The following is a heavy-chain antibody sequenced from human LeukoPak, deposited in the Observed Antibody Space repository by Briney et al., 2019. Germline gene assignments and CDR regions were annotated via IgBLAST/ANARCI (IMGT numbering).Heavy chain of an antibody. J-gene: IGHJ3*02. Sequence: GGSLRLSCAASGFTFSSYGMHWVRQAPGKGLEGVAVIWCDGSNKYYADSVKGRFTISRDNSKNTLYLKMNRLRAEDTAVYYCAKERNDCSGGSCHYLDAFDIWGQGTMVTVSS. D-gene: IGHD2-15*01. CDR1: GFTFSSYG. CDR2: IWCDGSNK. CDR3: AKERNDCSGGSCHYLDAFDI. V-gene: IGHV3-33*06.